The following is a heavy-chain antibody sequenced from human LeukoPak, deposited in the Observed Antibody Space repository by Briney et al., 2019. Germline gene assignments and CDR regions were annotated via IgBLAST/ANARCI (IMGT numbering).Heavy chain of an antibody. D-gene: IGHD2-15*01. CDR3: ARGVLGYCSGGSCRDVVTADIYYYYYGMDV. CDR1: GGSISSYY. Sequence: PSETLSLTCTVSGGSISSYYWSWIRQPPGKGLEWIGYIYYSGSTNYNPSLKSRVTISVDTSKNQFSLKLSSVTAADTAVYYCARGVLGYCSGGSCRDVVTADIYYYYYGMDVWGQGTTVTVSS. V-gene: IGHV4-59*01. J-gene: IGHJ6*02. CDR2: IYYSGST.